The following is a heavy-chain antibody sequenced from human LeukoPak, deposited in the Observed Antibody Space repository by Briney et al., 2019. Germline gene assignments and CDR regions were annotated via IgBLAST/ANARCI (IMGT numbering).Heavy chain of an antibody. CDR2: IYYSGST. J-gene: IGHJ4*02. V-gene: IGHV4-59*08. Sequence: SETLSLTCTVSVGSISSYYWSWIRQPPGKGLEWIGYIYYSGSTNYNPSLQIRVTISVDTSKNQFSLELNYVTAADTALYYYASLPLRSHFDYWGQGTLVTASS. CDR1: VGSISSYY. CDR3: ASLPLRSHFDY.